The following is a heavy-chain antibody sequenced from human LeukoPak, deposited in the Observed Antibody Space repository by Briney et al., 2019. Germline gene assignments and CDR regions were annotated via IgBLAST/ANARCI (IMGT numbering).Heavy chain of an antibody. D-gene: IGHD4-11*01. J-gene: IGHJ5*01. CDR2: IYYSGST. CDR3: ARGGASSKWYDS. Sequence: SETLSLTCTASGGSISGNYWSWIRQPSGKALEPIGYIYYSGSTNYSPPLKSRVTISVDTSKNQFSLKMNSVTAADTAVYYCARGGASSKWYDSWGQGTLVTVSS. CDR1: GGSISGNY. V-gene: IGHV4-59*01.